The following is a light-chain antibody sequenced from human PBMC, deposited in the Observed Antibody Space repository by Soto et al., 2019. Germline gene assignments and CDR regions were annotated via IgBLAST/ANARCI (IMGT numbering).Light chain of an antibody. Sequence: QSLLSPPSPGSVSPGQSITIPRPAASSDVGGYNYVSWYQQHPGKAPKLMIYDVSNRPSGVSNRFSGSKSGNTASLTISGLQAEDEADYYCSSYTSSSTLIFGTGTKVTVL. CDR3: SSYTSSSTLI. CDR2: DVS. V-gene: IGLV2-14*01. CDR1: SSDVGGYNY. J-gene: IGLJ1*01.